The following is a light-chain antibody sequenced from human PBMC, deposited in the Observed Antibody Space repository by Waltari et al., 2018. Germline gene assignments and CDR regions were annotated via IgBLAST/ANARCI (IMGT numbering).Light chain of an antibody. CDR2: GAT. Sequence: QSALTQPASVSGSPGQSITLSCTGTSNDIGNYDLVSWYQQRPGGAPKLLVYGATKRPSGVSKRFSGSKAGKTASLTISGLQTEDEADYYCFSFVAANSFVFGPGTKVTVL. J-gene: IGLJ1*01. CDR1: SNDIGNYDL. V-gene: IGLV2-23*01. CDR3: FSFVAANSFV.